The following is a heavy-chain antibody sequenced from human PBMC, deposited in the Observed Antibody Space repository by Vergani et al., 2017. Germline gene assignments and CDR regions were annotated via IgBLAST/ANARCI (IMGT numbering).Heavy chain of an antibody. D-gene: IGHD2-2*02. CDR3: ATVGRYCSSTSCYKPFRVFDY. Sequence: QVQLVQSGAEVKKPGASVKVSCKASGYTFTSYYMHWVRQAPVQGLEWMGGINPSGGSTSYAQKFQGRVTMTRDTSTSTVYMELSSLRSEDTAVYYCATVGRYCSSTSCYKPFRVFDYWGQGTLVTVSS. CDR2: INPSGGST. V-gene: IGHV1-46*01. J-gene: IGHJ4*02. CDR1: GYTFTSYY.